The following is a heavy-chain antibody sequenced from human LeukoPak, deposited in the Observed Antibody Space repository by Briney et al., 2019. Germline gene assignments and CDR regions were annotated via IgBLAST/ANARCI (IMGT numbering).Heavy chain of an antibody. J-gene: IGHJ4*02. D-gene: IGHD2-2*01. CDR2: ITRSSSFL. CDR3: ASEIPNLRYCSSTSCDY. CDR1: GFNFSSYG. Sequence: GGSLRLSCAASGFNFSSYGMNWVRQAPGKGLEWVSSITRSSSFLYYADSVKGRFTISRDNAKNSLYLQMSSLRAEDTAVYYCASEIPNLRYCSSTSCDYWGQGILVTVSS. V-gene: IGHV3-21*01.